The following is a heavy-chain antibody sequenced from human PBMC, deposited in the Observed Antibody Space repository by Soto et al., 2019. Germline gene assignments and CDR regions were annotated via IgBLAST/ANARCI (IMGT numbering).Heavy chain of an antibody. J-gene: IGHJ5*02. D-gene: IGHD3-9*01. V-gene: IGHV1-3*01. CDR1: GCTFTSYA. Sequence: GASVKVSCKASGCTFTSYAMHWVRQAPGQRLEWMGWINAGNGNTKYSQKFQGRVTITRDTSASTAYMELSSLRSEDTAVYYCARTPRDILTEFDPWGQGTLVTVSS. CDR2: INAGNGNT. CDR3: ARTPRDILTEFDP.